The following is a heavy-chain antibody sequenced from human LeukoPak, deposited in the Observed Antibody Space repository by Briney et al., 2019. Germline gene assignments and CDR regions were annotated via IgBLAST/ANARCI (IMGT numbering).Heavy chain of an antibody. CDR2: ISGYNGNT. D-gene: IGHD3-22*01. V-gene: IGHV1-18*01. J-gene: IGHJ4*02. CDR3: AKDRYDYDTSAPTSRPHYFDY. CDR1: GYTFNNYG. Sequence: EASVKVSCKASGYTFNNYGIGWVRQAPGQGLEWMGWISGYNGNTNYAQKFQGRVTMTTDTSTSTAYMELRSLRSDDTAVYYCAKDRYDYDTSAPTSRPHYFDYWGQGTLVTVSS.